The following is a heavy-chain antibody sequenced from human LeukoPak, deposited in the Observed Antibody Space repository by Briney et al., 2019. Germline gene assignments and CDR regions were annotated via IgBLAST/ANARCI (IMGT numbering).Heavy chain of an antibody. V-gene: IGHV3-30*02. J-gene: IGHJ4*02. CDR2: IRFDGSSK. D-gene: IGHD1-20*01. CDR1: GFTFSNYA. CDR3: AKEEYNWNYIGY. Sequence: PGGSLRLSCAASGFTFSNYAMHWVRQAPGKGLEWVAFIRFDGSSKYYADSLRGRFTISRDNSKNTLYLEMTSLRTEDTAVYYCAKEEYNWNYIGYWGQGTLVTVSS.